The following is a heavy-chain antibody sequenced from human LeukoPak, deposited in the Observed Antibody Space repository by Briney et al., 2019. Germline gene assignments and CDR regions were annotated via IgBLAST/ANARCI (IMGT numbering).Heavy chain of an antibody. D-gene: IGHD2-2*01. CDR1: GFTSSNYA. J-gene: IGHJ4*02. Sequence: GGSLRLSCAASGFTSSNYAVHWVRQAPGKGLEWVAVISYDGSNKYYADSVKGRFTISRDNSKNTLYVQMNSLRAVDTAVYYCARGGPYCSSTSCYSTTDGFDYWGQGTLVTVSS. CDR3: ARGGPYCSSTSCYSTTDGFDY. V-gene: IGHV3-30-3*01. CDR2: ISYDGSNK.